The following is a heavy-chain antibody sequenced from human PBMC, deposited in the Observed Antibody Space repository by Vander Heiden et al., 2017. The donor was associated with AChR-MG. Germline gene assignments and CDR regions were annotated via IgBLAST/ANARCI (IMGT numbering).Heavy chain of an antibody. CDR1: GLTFSGYA. CDR2: ISYDGSNK. CDR3: ARGPYYYGSGTWGY. D-gene: IGHD3-10*01. V-gene: IGHV3-30-3*01. Sequence: QVQPVESGGGVVQPGRSPSLSCAASGLTFSGYAMHWVRQAPGKGLEWVAVISYDGSNKYYADSVKGRFTISRDNSKNTLYLQMNSLRAEDTAVYYCARGPYYYGSGTWGYWGQGTLVTVSS. J-gene: IGHJ4*02.